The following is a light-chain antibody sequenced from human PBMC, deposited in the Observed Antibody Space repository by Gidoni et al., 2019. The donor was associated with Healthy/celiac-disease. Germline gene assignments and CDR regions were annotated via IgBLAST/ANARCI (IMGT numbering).Light chain of an antibody. CDR2: AAS. CDR1: QSISSY. Sequence: DIQMTQSPSSLSASVGDRVTITCRASQSISSYLNWYQQKPGKAPKLLIYAASSLQSGVPSRCSGSGSGTDFTLIISSLQPEDFAIYYCQQSYSTLRTFGQGTKVEIK. J-gene: IGKJ1*01. CDR3: QQSYSTLRT. V-gene: IGKV1-39*01.